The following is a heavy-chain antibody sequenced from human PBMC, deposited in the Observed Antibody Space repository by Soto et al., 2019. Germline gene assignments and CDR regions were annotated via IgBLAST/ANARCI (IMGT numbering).Heavy chain of an antibody. Sequence: PSETLSLTCAVSGGSISSSNWWSWVRQPPGKGLEWIGEIYHSGSTNYNPSLKSRVTISVDKSKNKFSLKLSSVTAADTAVYYCARAAYDYVWGSYRSFDPWGQGTLVTVSS. D-gene: IGHD3-16*02. CDR2: IYHSGST. J-gene: IGHJ5*02. V-gene: IGHV4-4*02. CDR3: ARAAYDYVWGSYRSFDP. CDR1: GGSISSSNW.